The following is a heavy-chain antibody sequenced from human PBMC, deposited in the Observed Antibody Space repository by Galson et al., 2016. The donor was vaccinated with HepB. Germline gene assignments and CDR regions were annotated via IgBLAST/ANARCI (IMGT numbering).Heavy chain of an antibody. CDR1: GFTFSSYG. V-gene: IGHV3-30*18. J-gene: IGHJ5*02. D-gene: IGHD2-15*01. CDR2: ISYYGRSE. Sequence: SLRLSCAASGFTFSSYGMHWVRQAPGKGLEWVAVISYYGRSEYSADSVKGRFTSSRDNSMKPLYLQMNSLRVEDTAVYYCAKEYLPQIVQVVAATPWFDPWGQGTLVTVSS. CDR3: AKEYLPQIVQVVAATPWFDP.